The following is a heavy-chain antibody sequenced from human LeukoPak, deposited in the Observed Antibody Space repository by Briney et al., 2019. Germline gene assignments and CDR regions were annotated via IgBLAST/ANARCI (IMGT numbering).Heavy chain of an antibody. Sequence: GGSLRLSCAASGFTFSNAWMSWVRQAPGKGLEWVGRIKSKTDGGTTDYAAPVKGRFTISRDDSKNTLYLQMNSLKTEDTAVYYCTTELEMWGDPDYRGQGTLVTVSS. CDR3: TTELEMWGDPDY. J-gene: IGHJ4*02. V-gene: IGHV3-15*01. CDR1: GFTFSNAW. D-gene: IGHD1-1*01. CDR2: IKSKTDGGTT.